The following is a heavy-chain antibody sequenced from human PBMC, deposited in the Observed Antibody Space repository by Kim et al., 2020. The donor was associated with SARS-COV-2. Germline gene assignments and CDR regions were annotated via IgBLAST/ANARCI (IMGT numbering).Heavy chain of an antibody. V-gene: IGHV3-48*02. CDR2: ITKNSGTI. D-gene: IGHD3-16*01. J-gene: IGHJ5*02. CDR3: ARDRWGGSFDL. CDR1: GFTFSNYD. Sequence: GGSLRLSCVTSGFTFSNYDINWVRQAPGKGLEWVSFITKNSGTIYYGESVKGRSTISRDNAKNSLYLQMNSLRDEDTAVYYCARDRWGGSFDLWGQGTLVTVSS.